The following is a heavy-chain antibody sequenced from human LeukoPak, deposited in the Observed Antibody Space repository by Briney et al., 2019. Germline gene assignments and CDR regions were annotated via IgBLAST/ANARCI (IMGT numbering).Heavy chain of an antibody. V-gene: IGHV4-59*01. CDR2: IYNSGTT. CDR1: SGSISSSY. Sequence: PSETLSLTCTVSSGSISSSYWSWVRQPPGKGLEWIGYIYNSGTTKYNPSLKSRVTISGDTSKNQFSLKLSSVTAADTAVYYCAQGSYYFDYWGQGSLVTVSS. J-gene: IGHJ4*02. CDR3: AQGSYYFDY. D-gene: IGHD6-6*01.